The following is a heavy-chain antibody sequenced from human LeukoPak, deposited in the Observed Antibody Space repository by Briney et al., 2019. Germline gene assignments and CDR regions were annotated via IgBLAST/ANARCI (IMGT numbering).Heavy chain of an antibody. CDR2: IIPIFGTA. V-gene: IGHV1-69*05. J-gene: IGHJ4*02. Sequence: GASVKVSCKASGGTFSSYAIIWVRQATGQGLEWMGRIIPIFGTANYAQKFQGRVAITTDQSTRSPYMELSSLRSEDTAVYYCARVHLGSSWSFDYWGQGTLVTVSS. CDR3: ARVHLGSSWSFDY. D-gene: IGHD6-13*01. CDR1: GGTFSSYA.